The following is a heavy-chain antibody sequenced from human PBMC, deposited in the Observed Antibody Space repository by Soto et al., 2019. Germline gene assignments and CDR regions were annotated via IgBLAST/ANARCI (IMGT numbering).Heavy chain of an antibody. CDR2: ISAYNGNT. V-gene: IGHV1-18*01. Sequence: GASVKVSCKASGYTFTSYGISWVRQAPGQGLEWMGWISAYNGNTNYAQKLQGRVTMTTDTSTSTAYMELRSLRSDDTAVYYCARVDSNNPNYYYYGMDVWGQGTTVTVS. D-gene: IGHD4-4*01. CDR1: GYTFTSYG. CDR3: ARVDSNNPNYYYYGMDV. J-gene: IGHJ6*02.